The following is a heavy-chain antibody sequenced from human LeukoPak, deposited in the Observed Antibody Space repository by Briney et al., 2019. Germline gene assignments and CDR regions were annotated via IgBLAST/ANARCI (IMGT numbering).Heavy chain of an antibody. CDR3: VSFYETY. J-gene: IGHJ4*02. V-gene: IGHV3-74*01. Sequence: PGGSLRLSCAASGFTFSSHWMHWVRQAPGKGLVWVSRINSDGSRTTYADSVKGRFTISKDNAKNTVYLQMNNLRAEDTAVYYCVSFYETYWGRGTLVTVSS. D-gene: IGHD2-2*01. CDR1: GFTFSSHW. CDR2: INSDGSRT.